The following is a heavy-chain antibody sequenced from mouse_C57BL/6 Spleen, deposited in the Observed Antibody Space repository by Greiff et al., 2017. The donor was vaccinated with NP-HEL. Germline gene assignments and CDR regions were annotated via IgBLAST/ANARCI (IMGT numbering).Heavy chain of an antibody. Sequence: QVQLQQSGPGLVQPSQSLSITCTVSGFSLTSYGVHWVRQSPGKGLEWLGVIWSGGSTDYNAAFISRLSISKDNSKSQVFFKMNSLQADDTAIYYCARDGYPTTYYFDYWGQGTTLTVSS. D-gene: IGHD2-3*01. V-gene: IGHV2-2*01. J-gene: IGHJ2*01. CDR2: IWSGGST. CDR1: GFSLTSYG. CDR3: ARDGYPTTYYFDY.